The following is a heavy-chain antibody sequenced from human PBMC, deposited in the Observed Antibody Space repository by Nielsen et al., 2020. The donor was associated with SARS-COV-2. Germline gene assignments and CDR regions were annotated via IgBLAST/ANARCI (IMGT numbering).Heavy chain of an antibody. D-gene: IGHD4-17*01. V-gene: IGHV3-23*01. CDR1: GFTFSSYA. CDR3: AKDQEAMTTVTTFDY. J-gene: IGHJ4*02. Sequence: GESLKISCAASGFTFSSYAMSWVRQAPGKGLEWVSAISGSGGSTYYADSVKGRFTISRDNSKNTLYLQMNSLRAEDTAVYYCAKDQEAMTTVTTFDYWGQGTQVTVSS. CDR2: ISGSGGST.